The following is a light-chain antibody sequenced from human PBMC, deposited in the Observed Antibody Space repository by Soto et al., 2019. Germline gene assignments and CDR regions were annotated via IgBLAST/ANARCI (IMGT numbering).Light chain of an antibody. CDR2: AAS. J-gene: IGKJ5*01. CDR3: QQVNSYPIT. CDR1: QGISNS. V-gene: IGKV1-9*01. Sequence: DIHLTQSPSFLSASVGDRVIITCRASQGISNSLAWYQQKPGKAPKLLIYAASTLQSGVPSRFSGSGSGTELTLTICSLQPEDVATYYCQQVNSYPITFGQGTRLEIK.